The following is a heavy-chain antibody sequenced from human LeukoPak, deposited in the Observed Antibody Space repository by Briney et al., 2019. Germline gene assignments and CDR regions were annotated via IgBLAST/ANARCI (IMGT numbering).Heavy chain of an antibody. CDR3: ARDHRTSDFWSGYHTSWFDP. V-gene: IGHV1-2*06. CDR1: GYTFTGYY. D-gene: IGHD3-3*01. CDR2: ISPNSGGI. J-gene: IGHJ5*02. Sequence: GASVKVSCKASGYTFTGYYMHWVRQAPGQGLEWMGRISPNSGGINSAQKFQGRVTMTRDTSISTAYMELSRLRPDDTAVYYCARDHRTSDFWSGYHTSWFDPWGQGTLVTVSS.